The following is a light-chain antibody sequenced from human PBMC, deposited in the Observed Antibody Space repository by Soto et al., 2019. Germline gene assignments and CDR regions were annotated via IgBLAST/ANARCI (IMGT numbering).Light chain of an antibody. CDR2: DAS. CDR1: QSLFSY. V-gene: IGKV3-11*01. Sequence: EIVLTQSPATLSLSPGERATLXXXASQSLFSYLAWFQQKPGQAPRLLIYDASNRATGIPARFSGSGSGTDFTLTISSLEPEDFAIYYCQQRRNLPWTFGPGTKVDIK. CDR3: QQRRNLPWT. J-gene: IGKJ3*01.